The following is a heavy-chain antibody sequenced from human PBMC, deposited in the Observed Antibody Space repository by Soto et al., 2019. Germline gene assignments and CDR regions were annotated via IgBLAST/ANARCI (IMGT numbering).Heavy chain of an antibody. CDR1: GGSMTSYY. D-gene: IGHD2-8*02. CDR2: IHHTGST. Sequence: SETLSLTYSVSGGSMTSYYWAWIRQPPGKGLECLGYIHHTGSTNYHPSLKSRVRMSVDTSKNQLSLEVRSVTPADTAIYYCARRYSTGWFFDSWGPGSLVTVSS. CDR3: ARRYSTGWFFDS. V-gene: IGHV4-59*01. J-gene: IGHJ4*02.